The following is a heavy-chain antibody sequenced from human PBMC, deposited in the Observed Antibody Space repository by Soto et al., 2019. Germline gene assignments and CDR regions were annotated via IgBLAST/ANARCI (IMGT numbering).Heavy chain of an antibody. CDR1: GFTFDDYA. J-gene: IGHJ4*02. D-gene: IGHD2-2*02. CDR2: INWNGRST. V-gene: IGHV3-20*04. Sequence: ESGGGVVRPGGSLRLSCAASGFTFDDYAMSWVRQAPGKGLEWVAGINWNGRSTTYADSLKGRFTISSDNAKNSLHLQINSLRAEDTALYFCARCSSTSCYIMANFDYWGQGTQVTVSS. CDR3: ARCSSTSCYIMANFDY.